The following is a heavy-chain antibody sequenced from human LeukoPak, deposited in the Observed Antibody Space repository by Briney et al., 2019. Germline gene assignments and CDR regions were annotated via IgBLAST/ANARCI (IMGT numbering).Heavy chain of an antibody. V-gene: IGHV5-51*01. CDR3: ARRARPRRGYSYGYNWFDP. J-gene: IGHJ5*02. CDR1: GYSFTSYW. D-gene: IGHD5-18*01. CDR2: IYPGDSDT. Sequence: GESLQISCKGSGYSFTSYWIGWVRQMPGKGLEWMGIIYPGDSDTRYSPSFQGQVTISADKSISTAYLQWSSLKASDTAMYYCARRARPRRGYSYGYNWFDPWGQGTLVTVSS.